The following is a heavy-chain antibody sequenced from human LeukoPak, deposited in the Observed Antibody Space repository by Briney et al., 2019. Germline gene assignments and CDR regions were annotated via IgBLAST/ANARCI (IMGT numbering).Heavy chain of an antibody. V-gene: IGHV4-39*01. CDR2: IYYSGST. CDR3: ARQVYSYGLYYLDY. Sequence: PSETLSLTCTVSGGSISSSSHYWGWIRQPPGKGLEWIGSIYYSGSTYYNPSLKSRVTMSVDTSKNQFSLKLSSVPAADTAVYYCARQVYSYGLYYLDYWGQGTLVTISS. D-gene: IGHD5-18*01. CDR1: GGSISSSSHY. J-gene: IGHJ4*02.